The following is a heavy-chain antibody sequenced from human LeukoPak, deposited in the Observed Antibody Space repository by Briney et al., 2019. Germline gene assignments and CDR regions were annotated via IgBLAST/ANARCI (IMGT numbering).Heavy chain of an antibody. CDR1: GFTFADYA. CDR3: AKGLVGDAYYFDY. J-gene: IGHJ4*02. Sequence: PGRSLRLSCAASGFTFADYAMHWVRQAPGKGLEWVSGISWNSGSIGYADSVKGRFTISRDDVKNSLYLQMISLRAEDAALYYCAKGLVGDAYYFDYWGQGTLVTVSS. D-gene: IGHD1-26*01. V-gene: IGHV3-9*01. CDR2: ISWNSGSI.